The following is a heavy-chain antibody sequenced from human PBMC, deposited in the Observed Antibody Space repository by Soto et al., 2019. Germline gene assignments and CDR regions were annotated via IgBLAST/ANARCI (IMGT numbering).Heavy chain of an antibody. J-gene: IGHJ5*02. V-gene: IGHV4-30-4*01. Sequence: PSETLSLTCTVSGGSISSGDYYWSWIRQPPGKGLEWIGYIYYSGSTYYNPSLKSRVTISVDTSKNQFSLKLSSVTAADTAVYYCARGCCIRPPGKKKSAAGLYNWFDPWGQGTLVTVSS. CDR3: ARGCCIRPPGKKKSAAGLYNWFDP. CDR1: GGSISSGDYY. CDR2: IYYSGST. D-gene: IGHD2-15*01.